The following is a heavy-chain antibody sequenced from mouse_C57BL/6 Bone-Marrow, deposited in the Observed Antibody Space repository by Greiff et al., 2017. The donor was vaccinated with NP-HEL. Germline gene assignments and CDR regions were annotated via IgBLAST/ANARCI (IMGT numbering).Heavy chain of an antibody. CDR2: IYPGSGNT. CDR1: GYTFTDYY. J-gene: IGHJ3*01. CDR3: SSTLCGSSRGWFAY. Sequence: QVQLQQSGPELVKPGASVKISCKASGYTFTDYYINWVKQRPGQGLEWIGWIYPGSGNTKYNEKFKGKATLTVDTSSSTAYMQLSSLTSEDSAVSFGSSTLCGSSRGWFAYWGQGTLVTVSA. D-gene: IGHD1-1*01. V-gene: IGHV1-84*01.